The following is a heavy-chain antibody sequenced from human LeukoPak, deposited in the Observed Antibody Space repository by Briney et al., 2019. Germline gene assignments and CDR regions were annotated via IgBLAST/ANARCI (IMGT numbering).Heavy chain of an antibody. Sequence: GGSLRLSCAASGFTFSSYSMNWVRQAPGKGLEWVSYIGAAGSTIYYADSVKGRFTISRDNAKNSLFLQMNSLRAEDTAVYYCVRASYYDSTGYVKDNFDYWGQGTLVTVSS. J-gene: IGHJ4*02. D-gene: IGHD3-22*01. V-gene: IGHV3-48*01. CDR2: IGAAGSTI. CDR3: VRASYYDSTGYVKDNFDY. CDR1: GFTFSSYS.